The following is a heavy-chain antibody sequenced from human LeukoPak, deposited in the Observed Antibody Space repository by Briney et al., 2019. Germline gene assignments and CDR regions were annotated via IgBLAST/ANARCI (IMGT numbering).Heavy chain of an antibody. CDR3: ARGLTTTGAFDY. V-gene: IGHV4-34*01. J-gene: IGHJ4*02. D-gene: IGHD4-17*01. Sequence: SETLSLTCAVYGGSFSGYYWSWLRQPPGKGLEWIGEINHSGSTNYNPSLKSRVTISVDTSKNQFSLKVSSVTAADTAVYYCARGLTTTGAFDYWGQGTLVTVSS. CDR1: GGSFSGYY. CDR2: INHSGST.